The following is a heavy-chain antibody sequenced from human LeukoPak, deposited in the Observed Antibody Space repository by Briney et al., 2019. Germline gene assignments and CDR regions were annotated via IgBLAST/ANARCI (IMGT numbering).Heavy chain of an antibody. D-gene: IGHD2-2*01. CDR2: ISGRGVST. J-gene: IGHJ3*02. CDR3: AKDYRYCASTSCYGDDAFYI. Sequence: GGSLRLSCAASGFTFSSYAMTWVRQAPGKGLERVSAISGRGVSTYYADSVKGRFTISRDNSKNTLYLQMSSLRAEDTAVYYCAKDYRYCASTSCYGDDAFYIWGQGTMVTVSS. V-gene: IGHV3-23*01. CDR1: GFTFSSYA.